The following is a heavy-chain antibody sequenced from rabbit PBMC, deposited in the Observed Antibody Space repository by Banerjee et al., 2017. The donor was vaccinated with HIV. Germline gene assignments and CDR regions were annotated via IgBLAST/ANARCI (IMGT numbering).Heavy chain of an antibody. Sequence: QSLEESGGGLVQPGGSLTLSCKASGIDFSTYGISWVRQAPGKGLEWIACIYTSSGNTYYASWAKGRFTISKTSSTTVTLQMTSLTVADTATYFCARDQTGDGVSVHTLWGPGTLVTVS. CDR2: IYTSSGNT. J-gene: IGHJ4*01. D-gene: IGHD2-1*01. V-gene: IGHV1S40*01. CDR1: GIDFSTYG. CDR3: ARDQTGDGVSVHTL.